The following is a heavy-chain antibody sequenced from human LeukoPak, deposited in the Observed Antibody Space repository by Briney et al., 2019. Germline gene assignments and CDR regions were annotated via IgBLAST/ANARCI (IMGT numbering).Heavy chain of an antibody. CDR1: GFTFSSYS. D-gene: IGHD3-3*01. V-gene: IGHV3-48*01. CDR2: ISSSSSTI. CDR3: ASPIRFHDAFDI. Sequence: GGSLRLSCAASGFTFSSYSMSWVRRAPGKGLEWVSYISSSSSTIYYADSVKGRFTISRDNAKNSLYLQMNSLRAEDTAVYYCASPIRFHDAFDIWGQGTMVTVSS. J-gene: IGHJ3*02.